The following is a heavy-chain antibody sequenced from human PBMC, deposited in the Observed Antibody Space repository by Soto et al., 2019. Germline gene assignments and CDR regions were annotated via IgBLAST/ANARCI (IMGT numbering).Heavy chain of an antibody. V-gene: IGHV1-18*01. J-gene: IGHJ4*02. Sequence: QVQLVQSGAEVKKPGASVKVSCKASGYTFTSYGISWVRQAPGQGLEWMGWISAYNGNTNYAQKLQGRVTMTTDTSTSTDYMELRSRRSDDTAVYYCATDAPLYDYVWGSYPSIWGQGTLLTVSS. CDR3: ATDAPLYDYVWGSYPSI. D-gene: IGHD3-16*02. CDR1: GYTFTSYG. CDR2: ISAYNGNT.